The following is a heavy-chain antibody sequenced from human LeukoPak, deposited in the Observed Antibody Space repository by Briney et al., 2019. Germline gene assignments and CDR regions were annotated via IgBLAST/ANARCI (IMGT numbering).Heavy chain of an antibody. CDR3: ARNRDDYNLVFDY. V-gene: IGHV4-61*02. Sequence: PSETLSLTCTVSGGSISSGSYYWNWIRQPAGKGLEWIGRIYTSGSTNYNPSHKSRVTISVGTSNNQFSLNLSSVTAADTAVYYCARNRDDYNLVFDYWGQGTLVTVSS. CDR2: IYTSGST. CDR1: GGSISSGSYY. J-gene: IGHJ4*02. D-gene: IGHD5-24*01.